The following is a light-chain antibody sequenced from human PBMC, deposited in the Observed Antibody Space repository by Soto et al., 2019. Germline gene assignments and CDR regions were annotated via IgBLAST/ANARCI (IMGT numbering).Light chain of an antibody. CDR1: SSDVGGYNY. Sequence: QSVLTQPASVAGSPGQSITISCTGTSSDVGGYNYVSWYQQHPGKAPKLIIYDVSNRPSGVSNRFSGSKSGNTASLTISGLQAEDEADYYCSSYTSSSTLDVVFGGGTNVTVL. CDR2: DVS. J-gene: IGLJ2*01. V-gene: IGLV2-14*01. CDR3: SSYTSSSTLDVV.